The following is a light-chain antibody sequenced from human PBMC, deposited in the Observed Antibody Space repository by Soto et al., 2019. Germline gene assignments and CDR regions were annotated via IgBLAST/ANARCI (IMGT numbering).Light chain of an antibody. CDR1: QGISTY. V-gene: IGKV1-27*01. CDR2: AAS. CDR3: QQYNSVPLT. J-gene: IGKJ4*01. Sequence: DIQMPQSPSSLSASVGDRVTITCRASQGISTYLAWYQQKPGKVPKLLIYAASTLQSGVPSRFSGSGSGTDLTLTISSLQPEDVATYYCQQYNSVPLTFGGGTKVEIK.